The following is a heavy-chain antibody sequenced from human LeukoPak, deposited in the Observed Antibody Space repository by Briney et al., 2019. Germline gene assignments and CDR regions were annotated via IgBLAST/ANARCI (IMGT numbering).Heavy chain of an antibody. D-gene: IGHD5-18*01. CDR1: GGTFSSYA. CDR3: ARDRGYSSGRAFDF. CDR2: ISAYNGNT. Sequence: ASVKVSCKASGGTFSSYAISWVRQAPGQGLEWMGWISAYNGNTNYAQKFQGKVNMTTDTSTSTAYMDLRSLRSDDTAVYYCARDRGYSSGRAFDFWGQGTLVTVSS. V-gene: IGHV1-18*01. J-gene: IGHJ4*02.